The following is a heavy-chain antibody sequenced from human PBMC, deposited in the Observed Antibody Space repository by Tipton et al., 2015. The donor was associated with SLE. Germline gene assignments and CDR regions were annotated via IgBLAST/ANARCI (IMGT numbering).Heavy chain of an antibody. CDR2: IHYTGST. CDR3: ARGDYGTKPGFDY. D-gene: IGHD4-17*01. V-gene: IGHV4-39*07. CDR1: GGSTTTSRNY. J-gene: IGHJ4*02. Sequence: GLVKPSETLSLTCIVSGGSTTTSRNYWGWIRQPPGKGLEWIASIHYTGSTYYNPSLKSRVIISVDTSKNQFSLKLSSMTAADTAVYYCARGDYGTKPGFDYWGQGTLVTVST.